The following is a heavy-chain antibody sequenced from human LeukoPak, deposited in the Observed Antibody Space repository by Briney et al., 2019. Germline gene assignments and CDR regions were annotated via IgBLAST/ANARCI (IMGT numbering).Heavy chain of an antibody. J-gene: IGHJ4*02. CDR3: ARHAHSKTYYDSSHYFDY. D-gene: IGHD3-22*01. CDR2: IYYSGST. Sequence: SENLSLTCTVSGGSISGFYWSWIRQPPGKGLEWIGYIYYSGSTNYNPSLKSRVTISVDTSKNQFSLKLSSVTAADTAVYYCARHAHSKTYYDSSHYFDYWGQGTLVTVSS. CDR1: GGSISGFY. V-gene: IGHV4-59*08.